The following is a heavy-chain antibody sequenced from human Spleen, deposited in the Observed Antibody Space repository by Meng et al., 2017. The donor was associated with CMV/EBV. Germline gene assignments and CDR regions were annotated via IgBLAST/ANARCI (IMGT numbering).Heavy chain of an antibody. D-gene: IGHD6-19*01. Sequence: GGSLRLSCAASGFNFRSFAMHWVRQAPGQGLEWVAAISYDGNNEYYVDSVKGRFSISRDNSKNTVYLQMNSLRTEDTALYYCAKDSSVGGIAVAGNMGYFDYWGQGTLVTVSS. CDR3: AKDSSVGGIAVAGNMGYFDY. V-gene: IGHV3-30*04. CDR2: ISYDGNNE. J-gene: IGHJ4*02. CDR1: GFNFRSFA.